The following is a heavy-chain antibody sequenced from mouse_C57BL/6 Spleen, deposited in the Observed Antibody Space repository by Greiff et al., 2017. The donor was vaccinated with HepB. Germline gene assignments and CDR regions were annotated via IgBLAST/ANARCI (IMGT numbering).Heavy chain of an antibody. V-gene: IGHV5-12*01. CDR2: ISNGGGST. J-gene: IGHJ4*01. Sequence: EVMLVESGGGLVQPGGSLKLSCAASGFTFSDYYMYWVRQTPEKRLEWVAYISNGGGSTYYPDTVKGRFTISRDNAKNTLYLQMSRLKSEDTAMYYCARVYYGNSYAMDYWGQGTSVTVSS. D-gene: IGHD2-1*01. CDR3: ARVYYGNSYAMDY. CDR1: GFTFSDYY.